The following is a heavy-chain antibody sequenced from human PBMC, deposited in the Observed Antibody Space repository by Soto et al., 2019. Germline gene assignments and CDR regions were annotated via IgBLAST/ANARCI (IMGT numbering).Heavy chain of an antibody. V-gene: IGHV4-59*01. CDR2: IYYSGST. Sequence: QVQLQESGPGLVKPSETLSLTCTVSGGSISSYYWSWIRQPPGQGLEWIGYIYYSGSTHYNPSLKRRVTISVDTSKNQFSLKLSSVTAADTAVYYCARGDIAVAGGWFDPWGQGTLVTVSS. CDR1: GGSISSYY. J-gene: IGHJ5*02. CDR3: ARGDIAVAGGWFDP. D-gene: IGHD6-19*01.